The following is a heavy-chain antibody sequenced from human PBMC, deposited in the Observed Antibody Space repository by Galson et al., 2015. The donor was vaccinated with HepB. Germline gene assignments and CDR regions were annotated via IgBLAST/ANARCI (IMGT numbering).Heavy chain of an antibody. V-gene: IGHV1-58*01. D-gene: IGHD2-21*01. CDR1: GFTFTSSA. J-gene: IGHJ2*01. CDR2: IVVGSGNT. Sequence: SVKVSCKASGFTFTSSAVQWVRQARGQRLEWIGWIVVGSGNTNYAQKFQERVTITRDMSTSTAYMELSSLRSEDTAVYYCAADLNVVVLAWYFDLWGRGTLVTVSS. CDR3: AADLNVVVLAWYFDL.